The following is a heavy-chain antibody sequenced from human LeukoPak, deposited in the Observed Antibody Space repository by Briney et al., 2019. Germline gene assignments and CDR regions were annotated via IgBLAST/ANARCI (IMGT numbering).Heavy chain of an antibody. CDR3: ARDNRYFDL. CDR2: ISAYNGNT. D-gene: IGHD1-14*01. V-gene: IGHV1-18*01. J-gene: IGHJ2*01. CDR1: GYSFTSNG. Sequence: ASVKVSCKASGYSFTSNGITWVRQAPGQGLEWMGWISAYNGNTDYAQKLQGRVTITTDTPTNTAYMELRSLRSDDTALYYCARDNRYFDLWGRGTLVTVSS.